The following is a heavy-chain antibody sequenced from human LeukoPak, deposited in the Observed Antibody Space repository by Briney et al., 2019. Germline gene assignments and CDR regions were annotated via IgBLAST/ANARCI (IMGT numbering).Heavy chain of an antibody. CDR1: GFTVSTYA. CDR3: ARESNYYDSSGYYPYYFDY. J-gene: IGHJ4*02. V-gene: IGHV3-30-3*01. D-gene: IGHD3-22*01. CDR2: ISYDGSNK. Sequence: GRSLRLSCAASGFTVSTYAMHWVRQAPGKGLEWVSVISYDGSNKYYADSVKGRFTISRDSSKNTLYLQMNSLRAEDTAVYYCARESNYYDSSGYYPYYFDYWGQGTLVTVSS.